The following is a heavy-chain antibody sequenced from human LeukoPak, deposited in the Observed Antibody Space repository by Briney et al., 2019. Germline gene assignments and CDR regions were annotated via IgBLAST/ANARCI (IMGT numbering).Heavy chain of an antibody. J-gene: IGHJ4*02. CDR3: ARDSHSSSWYSEFDY. Sequence: GGSLRLSCAASGFTFSSYVMNWVRQAPGKGLEWVSSINILSNYTYYADSVKGRFTISRYNAKNTLYLQKNSLRAEDTAVYYCARDSHSSSWYSEFDYWGQGTLVTVSS. CDR2: INILSNYT. V-gene: IGHV3-21*01. D-gene: IGHD6-13*01. CDR1: GFTFSSYV.